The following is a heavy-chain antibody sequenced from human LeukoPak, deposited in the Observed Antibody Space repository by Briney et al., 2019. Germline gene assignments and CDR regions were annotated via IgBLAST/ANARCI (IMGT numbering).Heavy chain of an antibody. D-gene: IGHD4-17*01. CDR1: GGSISSSSYY. J-gene: IGHJ4*02. CDR2: IYYSGST. Sequence: SETLSLTCTVSGGSISSSSYYWGWIRQPPGKGLEWIGSIYYSGSTYYNPSLKSRVTISVDTSKNQFSLKLSSVTAADTAVYYCAREIYGDYSNYFDYWGQGTLVTVSS. CDR3: AREIYGDYSNYFDY. V-gene: IGHV4-39*07.